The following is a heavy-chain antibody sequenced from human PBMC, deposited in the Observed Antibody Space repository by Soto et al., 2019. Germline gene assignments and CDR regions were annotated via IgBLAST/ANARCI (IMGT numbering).Heavy chain of an antibody. D-gene: IGHD4-4*01. CDR2: IWYDGSNK. J-gene: IGHJ4*02. CDR1: GFTFSSYG. Sequence: QVQLVESGGGVVQPGRSLRLSCAASGFTFSSYGRHWVRQAPGKGLEWVAVIWYDGSNKYYADSVKGRFTISRDNSKNTLYLQMNSLRAADPAVYYCARDHSKWSYLNYWGQGTRVTVSS. CDR3: ARDHSKWSYLNY. V-gene: IGHV3-33*01.